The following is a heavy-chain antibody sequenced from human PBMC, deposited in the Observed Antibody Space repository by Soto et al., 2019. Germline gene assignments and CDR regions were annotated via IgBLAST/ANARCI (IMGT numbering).Heavy chain of an antibody. Sequence: ASVKVSFKASGYTFTSYGISWVRQAPGQGLEWMGWISAYNGNTNYAQKLQGRVTMTTDTSTSTAYMELRSLRSDDTAVYYCARGLTIFGVVIRYYYYGMDVWGQGTTVTVSS. D-gene: IGHD3-3*01. CDR1: GYTFTSYG. CDR3: ARGLTIFGVVIRYYYYGMDV. CDR2: ISAYNGNT. V-gene: IGHV1-18*01. J-gene: IGHJ6*02.